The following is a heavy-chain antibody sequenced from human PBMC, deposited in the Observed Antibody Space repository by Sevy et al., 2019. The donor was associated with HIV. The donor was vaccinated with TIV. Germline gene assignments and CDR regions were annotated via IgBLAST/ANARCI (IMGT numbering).Heavy chain of an antibody. CDR3: STDPIIVLLVTDGMDV. CDR1: EFTFSRYW. D-gene: IGHD2-8*01. CDR2: IKARADGGTA. J-gene: IGHJ6*02. V-gene: IGHV3-15*01. Sequence: GGSLRLSCATSEFTFSRYWMTWVRQAPGKGLEWVGRIKARADGGTADYAAPVKGRFTISRDDSKNTLYLQMNSLKIEDTAVYYCSTDPIIVLLVTDGMDVWGQGTTVTVSS.